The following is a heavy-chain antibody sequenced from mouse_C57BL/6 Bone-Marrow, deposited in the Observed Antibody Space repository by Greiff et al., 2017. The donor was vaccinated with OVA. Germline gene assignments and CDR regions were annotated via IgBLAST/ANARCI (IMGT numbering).Heavy chain of an antibody. CDR3: ARGPTVVAPYYYAMDY. V-gene: IGHV1-82*01. CDR1: GYAFSSSW. J-gene: IGHJ4*01. Sequence: QVQLQQSGPELVKPGASVEISCKASGYAFSSSWMNWVKQRPGKGLEWIGRIYPGDGDTNYNGKFKGKATLTADKSSSTAYMQLSSLTSEDSAVYFCARGPTVVAPYYYAMDYWGQGTSVTVSS. CDR2: IYPGDGDT. D-gene: IGHD1-1*01.